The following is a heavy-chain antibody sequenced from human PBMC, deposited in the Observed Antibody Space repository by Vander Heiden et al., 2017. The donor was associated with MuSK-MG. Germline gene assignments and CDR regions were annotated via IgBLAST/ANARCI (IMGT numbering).Heavy chain of an antibody. CDR1: GGTFSSYA. V-gene: IGHV1-69*01. Sequence: QVQLVQSGAEVKKPGSSVKVSCKASGGTFSSYAISWVRQAPGQGLEWMGGIIPIFGTANYAQKFQGRVTITADESTSTAYMELSSLRSEDTAVYYCARAVRGVSRMDYYGMDVWGQGTTVTVSS. CDR2: IIPIFGTA. CDR3: ARAVRGVSRMDYYGMDV. D-gene: IGHD3-10*01. J-gene: IGHJ6*02.